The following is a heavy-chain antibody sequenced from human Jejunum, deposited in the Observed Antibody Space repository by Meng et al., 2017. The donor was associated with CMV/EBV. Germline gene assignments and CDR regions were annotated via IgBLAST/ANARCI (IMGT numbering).Heavy chain of an antibody. J-gene: IGHJ4*02. D-gene: IGHD6-19*01. CDR2: MNPNRGTT. CDR3: ATGVADFEY. CDR1: GYTFTSYD. Sequence: QVQLVQCGGAVKKPGASVKVSCKASGYTFTSYDINWVRQGTGQGLEWMGWMNPNRGTTGYAQKFQGRVTMTRNISKSTAYMDLSSLRSEDTAVYYCATGVADFEYWGQGTLVTVSS. V-gene: IGHV1-8*01.